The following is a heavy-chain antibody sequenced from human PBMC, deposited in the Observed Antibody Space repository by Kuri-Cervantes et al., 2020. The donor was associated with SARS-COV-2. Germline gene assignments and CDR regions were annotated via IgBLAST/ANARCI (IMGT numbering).Heavy chain of an antibody. CDR2: ISYDGSNK. V-gene: IGHV3-30-3*01. D-gene: IGHD1-26*01. J-gene: IGHJ4*02. Sequence: GGSLRLSCAASGFTFSSYAMHWVRQAPGKGLEWVAVISYDGSNKYYADSVKGRFTISRDNSKNTLYLQMNSLRAEDTAVYYCARDLYSGGYHYFDYWGQGTLVTVSS. CDR1: GFTFSSYA. CDR3: ARDLYSGGYHYFDY.